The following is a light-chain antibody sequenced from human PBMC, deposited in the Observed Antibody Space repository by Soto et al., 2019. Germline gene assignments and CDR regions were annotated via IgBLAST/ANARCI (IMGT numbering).Light chain of an antibody. CDR3: QQYYSNPLT. CDR2: WAS. CDR1: QSVLYSSKNKNY. V-gene: IGKV4-1*01. Sequence: DIVMTQSPDSLAVSLGERATINCKSSQSVLYSSKNKNYLAWYQQKPGQPPKLLIYWASTRESGVPDRFSGSGSGTDFTLNISSLQAEDVAVYYCQQYYSNPLTFGGGTKVEIK. J-gene: IGKJ4*01.